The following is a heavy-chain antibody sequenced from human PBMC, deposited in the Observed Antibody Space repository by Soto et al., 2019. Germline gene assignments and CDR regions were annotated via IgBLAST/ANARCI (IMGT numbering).Heavy chain of an antibody. V-gene: IGHV1-46*01. J-gene: IGHJ6*02. CDR1: GYTFTSYY. Sequence: QVQLVQSGAEVKKPGASVKISCKASGYTFTSYYMHWVRLAPGQGLEWMGILNPSVGSTTYAQKLQSRVTLTRDTSTTTVYMELSSLRPDDTAVYYCARVGDTRAMDVWGQGTTVTVSS. CDR3: ARVGDTRAMDV. CDR2: LNPSVGST. D-gene: IGHD3-10*01.